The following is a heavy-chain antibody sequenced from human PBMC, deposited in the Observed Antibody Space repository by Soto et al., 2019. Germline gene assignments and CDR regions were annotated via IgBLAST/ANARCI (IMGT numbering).Heavy chain of an antibody. CDR3: ARSFYCSGGSCYPEGYYYYYYMDV. J-gene: IGHJ6*03. Sequence: PSQTLSLTCAISGDSVSSNSAAWNWIRQSPSRGLEWLGRTYYRSKWYNDYAVSVKSRITINPDTSKNQFSLQLNSVTPEDTAVYYCARSFYCSGGSCYPEGYYYYYYMDVWGKGTTVTVSS. V-gene: IGHV6-1*01. CDR1: GDSVSSNSAA. CDR2: TYYRSKWYN. D-gene: IGHD2-15*01.